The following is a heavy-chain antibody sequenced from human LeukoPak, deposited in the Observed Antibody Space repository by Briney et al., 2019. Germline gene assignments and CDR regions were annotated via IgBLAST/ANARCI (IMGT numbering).Heavy chain of an antibody. D-gene: IGHD1-7*01. CDR2: ISSSSSYI. J-gene: IGHJ6*03. V-gene: IGHV3-21*01. CDR1: GFTFSSYS. CDR3: ARVYNWNYGGYYYYMDV. Sequence: GGSLRLSCAASGFTFSSYSMNWVRQAPGKGLEWVSSISSSSSYIYYADSVKGRFTISRDNAKNPLYLQMNSLRAEDTAVYYCARVYNWNYGGYYYYMDVWGKGTTVTVSS.